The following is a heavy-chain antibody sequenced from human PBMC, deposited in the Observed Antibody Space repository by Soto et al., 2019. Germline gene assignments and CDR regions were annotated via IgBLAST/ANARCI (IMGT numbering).Heavy chain of an antibody. CDR2: ISANNGNT. CDR1: GYTFTSYG. D-gene: IGHD2-15*01. J-gene: IGHJ5*02. V-gene: IGHV1-18*01. CDR3: ARAYSPGLFDP. Sequence: QVQLVQSGAEVKKPGASVKVSCKASGYTFTSYGISWVRQSPGQGLEWMGWISANNGNTKYAQNFQGRVTMTTDTSTSTAYMELRSLRSDDTAVYYCARAYSPGLFDPWGQGTLVTVSS.